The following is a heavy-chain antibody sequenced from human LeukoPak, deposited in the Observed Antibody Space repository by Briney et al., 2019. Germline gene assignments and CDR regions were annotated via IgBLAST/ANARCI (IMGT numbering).Heavy chain of an antibody. D-gene: IGHD1-26*01. CDR1: GFTFSSYA. CDR3: ARPQCGSYELDY. CDR2: IRYDGSNK. J-gene: IGHJ4*02. Sequence: GGSLRVSRAASGFTFSSYAMSWVRQAPGKGLEWVAFIRYDGSNKYYADSVKGRFTISRDNSKNTVYLQMNSLRAEDTAVYYCARPQCGSYELDYWGQGTLVTVSS. V-gene: IGHV3-33*08.